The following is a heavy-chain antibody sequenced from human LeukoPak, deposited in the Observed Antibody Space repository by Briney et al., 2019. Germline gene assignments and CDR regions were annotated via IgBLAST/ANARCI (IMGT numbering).Heavy chain of an antibody. CDR2: IKQDGSKL. V-gene: IGHV3-7*01. CDR3: ARWEARDTWVYDY. J-gene: IGHJ4*02. D-gene: IGHD1-26*01. Sequence: GGSLRLSCAASGFTLSNYWMSWVRQAPGKGLEWVANIKQDGSKLSYVDSVKGRFTVSRDNAKNSLYLQMNSLRAEDTAVYYCARWEARDTWVYDYWGQGTLVTDSS. CDR1: GFTLSNYW.